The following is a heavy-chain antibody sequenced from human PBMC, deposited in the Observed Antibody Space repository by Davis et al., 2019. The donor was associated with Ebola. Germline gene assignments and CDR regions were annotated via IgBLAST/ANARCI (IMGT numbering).Heavy chain of an antibody. D-gene: IGHD6-19*01. J-gene: IGHJ4*02. CDR2: ISYDGSNK. CDR1: GFTFSSYG. CDR3: AKSAIAVAGGGNFY. Sequence: PGGSLRLSCAASGFTFSSYGMHWVRQAPGKGLEWVAVISYDGSNKYYADSVKGRFTISRDNSKNTLYLQMNSLRAEDTAVYYCAKSAIAVAGGGNFYWGQGTLVTVSS. V-gene: IGHV3-30*18.